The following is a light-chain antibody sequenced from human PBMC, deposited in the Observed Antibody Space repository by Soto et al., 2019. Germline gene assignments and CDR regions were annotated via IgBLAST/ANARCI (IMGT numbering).Light chain of an antibody. CDR2: GAS. J-gene: IGKJ2*01. CDR3: QHYFNWPYT. CDR1: QSVSSNY. V-gene: IGKV3-20*01. Sequence: EIVLTQSPGTLSLSPGERATLSCRASQSVSSNYLAWYQQKPGQAPRLLIFGASSRATGIPDRFSGSGSGPDFTLTISRLESEDFALYYCQHYFNWPYTFGQGTKVDIK.